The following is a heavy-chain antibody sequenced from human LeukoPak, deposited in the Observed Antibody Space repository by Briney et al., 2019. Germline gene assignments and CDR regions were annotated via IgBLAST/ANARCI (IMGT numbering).Heavy chain of an antibody. V-gene: IGHV1-2*02. CDR3: ARWYYYDSSGYLGYYFDY. J-gene: IGHJ4*02. CDR1: GYTFTGYY. D-gene: IGHD3-22*01. Sequence: ASVEVSCKASGYTFTGYYMHWVRQAPGQGLEWMGWINPNSGGTNYAQKFQGRVTMTRDTSISTAYMELSRLRSDDTAVYYCARWYYYDSSGYLGYYFDYWGQGTLVTVSS. CDR2: INPNSGGT.